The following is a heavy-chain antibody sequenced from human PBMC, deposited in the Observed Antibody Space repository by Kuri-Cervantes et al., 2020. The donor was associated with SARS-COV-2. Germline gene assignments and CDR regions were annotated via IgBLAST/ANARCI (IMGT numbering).Heavy chain of an antibody. D-gene: IGHD1-26*01. J-gene: IGHJ4*02. Sequence: GESLKISCAASGFTFSSYGMHWVRQAPGKGLEWVAVISYDGSNKYYADSVKGRFTISRDNSKNTLYLQMNSLRAEDTAVYYCAKGYSGSYTAHMKTHRAFDCWGQGTLVTVSS. CDR3: AKGYSGSYTAHMKTHRAFDC. V-gene: IGHV3-30*18. CDR2: ISYDGSNK. CDR1: GFTFSSYG.